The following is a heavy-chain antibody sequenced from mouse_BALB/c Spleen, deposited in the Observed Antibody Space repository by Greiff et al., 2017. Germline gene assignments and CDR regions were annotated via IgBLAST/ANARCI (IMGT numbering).Heavy chain of an antibody. CDR2: ISDGGSYT. Sequence: EVKLMESGGGLVKPGGSLKLSCAASGFTFSDYYMYWVRQTPEKRLEWVATISDGGSYTYYPDSVKGRFTISRDNAKNNLYLQISSLKSEDTAMYYCARERGHAMDYWGQGTSVTVSS. J-gene: IGHJ4*01. CDR3: ARERGHAMDY. CDR1: GFTFSDYY. V-gene: IGHV5-4*02.